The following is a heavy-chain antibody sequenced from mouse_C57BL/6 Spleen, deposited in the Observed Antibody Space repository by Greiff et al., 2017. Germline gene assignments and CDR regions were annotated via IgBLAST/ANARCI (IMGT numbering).Heavy chain of an antibody. Sequence: ESGPGLVKPSQSLSLTCSVTGYSITSGYYWNWIRQFPGNKLEWMGYISYDGSNNYNPSLKNRISVTRDTSKNQFFLKLNSVTTEDTATYCCARERDYCGSCYFDYWGQGTTLTVSS. D-gene: IGHD1-1*01. V-gene: IGHV3-6*01. CDR2: ISYDGSN. CDR3: ARERDYCGSCYFDY. J-gene: IGHJ2*01. CDR1: GYSITSGYY.